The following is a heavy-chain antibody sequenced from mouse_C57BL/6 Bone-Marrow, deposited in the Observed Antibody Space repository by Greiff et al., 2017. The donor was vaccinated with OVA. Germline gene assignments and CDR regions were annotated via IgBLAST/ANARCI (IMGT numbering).Heavy chain of an antibody. V-gene: IGHV5-4*01. J-gene: IGHJ4*01. CDR2: ISDGGSYT. CDR3: ARVGGKDYAMDY. CDR1: GFTFSSYA. Sequence: EVQLVESGGGLVKPGGSLKLSCAASGFTFSSYAMSWVRQTPEKRLEWVATISDGGSYTYYPDNVKGRFTISRDNAKNNLYLQMSHLKSEDTAMYYCARVGGKDYAMDYWGQGTSVTVSS.